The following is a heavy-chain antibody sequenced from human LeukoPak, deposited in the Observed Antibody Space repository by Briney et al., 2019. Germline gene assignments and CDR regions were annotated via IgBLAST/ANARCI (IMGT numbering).Heavy chain of an antibody. Sequence: GGSLRLSCVASGIAFRNYAMTWVRQAPGKGLEWVSSITGSGTTTRYADSVTGRFTISRDNSVDTLYLQVNSLSAEDTAVYYCGIDPNGDYIGAFDLWGQGTKVTASS. CDR1: GIAFRNYA. CDR3: GIDPNGDYIGAFDL. J-gene: IGHJ3*01. CDR2: ITGSGTTT. V-gene: IGHV3-23*01. D-gene: IGHD4-17*01.